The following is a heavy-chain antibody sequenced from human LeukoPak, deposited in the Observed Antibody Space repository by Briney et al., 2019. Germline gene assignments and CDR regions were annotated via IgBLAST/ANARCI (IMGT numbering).Heavy chain of an antibody. CDR1: GYTFTRYY. V-gene: IGHV1-46*01. J-gene: IGHJ4*02. D-gene: IGHD3-22*01. Sequence: ASVKVSCKASGYTFTRYYIHWVRQVPGQGLEWMGIINPSGGSTTYAQKFQGRVTMTRATSTSTVYMELSSLRSEDTAVYYCARSNNYYESSGYYAKTRRDLSYGGQGTLVTVSS. CDR2: INPSGGST. CDR3: ARSNNYYESSGYYAKTRRDLSY.